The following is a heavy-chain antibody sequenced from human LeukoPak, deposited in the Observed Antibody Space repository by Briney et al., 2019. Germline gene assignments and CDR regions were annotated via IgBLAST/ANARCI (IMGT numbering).Heavy chain of an antibody. D-gene: IGHD4-23*01. J-gene: IGHJ4*02. CDR3: ARTRGGYSYYFDY. CDR1: GYSISSGYY. V-gene: IGHV4-38-2*02. Sequence: PSETLSLTCTVSGYSISSGYYWGWIRQPPGKGLEWIGYIYYSGSTNYNPSLKSRVTISVDTSRNQFSLKLTSMTAADTAVYYCARTRGGYSYYFDYWGQGTLVTVSS. CDR2: IYYSGST.